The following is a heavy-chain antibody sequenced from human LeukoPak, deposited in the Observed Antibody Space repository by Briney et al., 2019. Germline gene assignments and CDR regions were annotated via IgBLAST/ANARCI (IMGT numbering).Heavy chain of an antibody. CDR1: GGTFSSYA. J-gene: IGHJ1*01. CDR3: AREGTGSSLSEYFQH. V-gene: IGHV1-69*06. D-gene: IGHD3-10*01. Sequence: SVRVSCKASGGTFSSYAISWVRQAPGQGLEWMGGIIPIFGTANYAQKFQGRVTITADKSTSTAYMELSSLRSEDTAVYYCAREGTGSSLSEYFQHWGQGTLVTVSS. CDR2: IIPIFGTA.